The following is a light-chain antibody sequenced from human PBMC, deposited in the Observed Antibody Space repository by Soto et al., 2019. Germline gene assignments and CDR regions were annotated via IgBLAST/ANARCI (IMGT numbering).Light chain of an antibody. CDR2: GAS. V-gene: IGKV3D-7*01. Sequence: PGERVTLSCRASQSVSSSYLTWYQQKPGQAPRLLIYGASTRATSIPARFSGNGSGTDFTLTISSLQPEDFAVYYCQQDYNLPGTFGQGTKVEIK. J-gene: IGKJ1*01. CDR1: QSVSSSY. CDR3: QQDYNLPGT.